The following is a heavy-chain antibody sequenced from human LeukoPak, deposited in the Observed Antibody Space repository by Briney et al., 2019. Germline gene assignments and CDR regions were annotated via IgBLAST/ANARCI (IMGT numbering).Heavy chain of an antibody. D-gene: IGHD5-12*01. V-gene: IGHV3-30*03. CDR2: ISYDGSNK. J-gene: IGHJ4*02. CDR1: GFTFRSYG. CDR3: ARLVATNYYDY. Sequence: GRSLRLSCAASGFTFRSYGMHWVRQAPGKGLEWVAVISYDGSNKYYADSVKGRFTISRDNSKNTLYLQMNSLRAEDTAVYYCARLVATNYYDYWGQGTLVSVSS.